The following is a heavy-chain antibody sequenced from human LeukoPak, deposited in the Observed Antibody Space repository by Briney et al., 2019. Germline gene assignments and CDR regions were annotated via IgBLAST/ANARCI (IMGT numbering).Heavy chain of an antibody. CDR2: NGNT. V-gene: IGHV1-18*01. J-gene: IGHJ6*02. CDR3: ARYYDFRMGGPYYYYGMDV. Sequence: NGNTNYAQKLQGRVTMTTDTSTSTAYMELRSLRSDDTAVYYCARYYDFRMGGPYYYYGMDVWGQGTTVTVSS. D-gene: IGHD3-3*01.